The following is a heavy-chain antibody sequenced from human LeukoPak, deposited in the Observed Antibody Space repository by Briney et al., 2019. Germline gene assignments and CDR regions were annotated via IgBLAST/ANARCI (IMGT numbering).Heavy chain of an antibody. CDR3: ARVQGWFGESDY. V-gene: IGHV4-61*02. Sequence: SETLSLTCTVSGDSISSGSYYWSWFRQPAGKGLEWIGRIYTSGSTNYNPSLKSRVTISVDTSKNQFSLKLSSVTAADTAVYFCARVQGWFGESDYWGQGALVTVSS. D-gene: IGHD3-10*01. J-gene: IGHJ4*02. CDR1: GDSISSGSYY. CDR2: IYTSGST.